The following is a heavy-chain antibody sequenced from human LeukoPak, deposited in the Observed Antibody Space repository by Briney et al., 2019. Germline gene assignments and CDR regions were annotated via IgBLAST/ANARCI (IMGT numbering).Heavy chain of an antibody. J-gene: IGHJ4*02. V-gene: IGHV1-18*01. CDR1: GYTFTSYG. Sequence: ASVKVSCKASGYTFTSYGISWVRQAPGQGLEWMGWISAYNGNTNYAQKLQGRVTMTTDTSTSTAYMELRSLRSDDTAVYYCARGSHYYDSSGYSGWGQGTLVTVSS. CDR2: ISAYNGNT. CDR3: ARGSHYYDSSGYSG. D-gene: IGHD3-22*01.